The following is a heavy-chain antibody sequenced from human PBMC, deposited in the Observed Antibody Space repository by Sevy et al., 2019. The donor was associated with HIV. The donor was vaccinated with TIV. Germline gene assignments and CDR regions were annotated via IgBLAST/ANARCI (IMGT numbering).Heavy chain of an antibody. CDR3: ARLRGYCSGGSCSGPRYFDY. D-gene: IGHD2-15*01. CDR2: IYPGDSDT. Sequence: GESLKISCKGSGYSFTSYWIGWVRQMPGKGLEWMGIIYPGDSDTRYSPSFQGQVTISADKSISTAYLQWSSLKASDTAMYYCARLRGYCSGGSCSGPRYFDYWGQGTLATVSS. J-gene: IGHJ4*02. V-gene: IGHV5-51*01. CDR1: GYSFTSYW.